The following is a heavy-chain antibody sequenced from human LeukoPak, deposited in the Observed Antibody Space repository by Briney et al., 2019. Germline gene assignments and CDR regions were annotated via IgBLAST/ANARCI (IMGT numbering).Heavy chain of an antibody. Sequence: ASVKVSCKASGYTFTSYVISWVRQAPGQGLEWMGWISAYNGNTNYAQKLQGRVTMTTDTSTSTAYMELRSLRSDDTAVYYCARDATDYYGSGSYYSGDYWGQGTLVTVSP. CDR1: GYTFTSYV. CDR3: ARDATDYYGSGSYYSGDY. D-gene: IGHD3-10*01. J-gene: IGHJ4*02. CDR2: ISAYNGNT. V-gene: IGHV1-18*01.